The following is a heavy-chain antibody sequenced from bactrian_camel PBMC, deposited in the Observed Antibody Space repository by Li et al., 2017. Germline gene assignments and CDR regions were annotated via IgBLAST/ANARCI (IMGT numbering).Heavy chain of an antibody. CDR2: IYTAGGNA. D-gene: IGHD2*01. Sequence: HVQLVESGGGSVQAGGSLRLSCAPSGDDYNTNYMVVAWFRQGPGKEREGSAAIYTAGGNAYSADSVKGRFTISKGNPAITLYLQMNNLKREDTAVYYCAAGSSGAAWALQSTGPFPYWGQGTQVTV. V-gene: IGHV3S54*01. CDR1: GDDYNTNY. CDR3: AAGSSGAAWALQSTGPFPY. J-gene: IGHJ4*01.